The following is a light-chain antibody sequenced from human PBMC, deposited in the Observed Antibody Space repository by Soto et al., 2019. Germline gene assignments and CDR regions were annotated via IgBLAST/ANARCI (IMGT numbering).Light chain of an antibody. Sequence: DIVMTQSPDSLAVSLGERATINCKSSQSVLYSSNNKNYLAWYLQKPGQSPQLLIYTLSYRASGVPDRFSGSGSGTDFTLKISRVEAEDVGVYYCMQRKEFPVTFGGGTKVDIK. CDR1: QSVLYSSNNKNY. CDR3: MQRKEFPVT. J-gene: IGKJ4*01. V-gene: IGKV2-40*01. CDR2: TLS.